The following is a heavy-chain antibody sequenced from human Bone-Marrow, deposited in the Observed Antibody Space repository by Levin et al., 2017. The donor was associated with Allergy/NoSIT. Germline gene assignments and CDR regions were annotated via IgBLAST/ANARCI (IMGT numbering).Heavy chain of an antibody. D-gene: IGHD3-16*01. Sequence: SQTLSLTCIVSGGSISSSGHYWGWIRQPPGKALEWIGTIDYSGASYCNPSLMSRLTISSDTPKNQFSLNLSSVTAADTAVYYCARQTRSGDGGRGWFDPWGQGTLVTVSS. V-gene: IGHV4-39*01. CDR2: IDYSGAS. CDR1: GGSISSSGHY. J-gene: IGHJ5*02. CDR3: ARQTRSGDGGRGWFDP.